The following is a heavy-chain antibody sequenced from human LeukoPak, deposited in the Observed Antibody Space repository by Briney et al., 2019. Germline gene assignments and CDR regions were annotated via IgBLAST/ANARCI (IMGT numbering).Heavy chain of an antibody. D-gene: IGHD4-17*01. J-gene: IGHJ3*02. CDR2: IYYSGST. CDR3: ARHVAWDGDYEWDAFDI. CDR1: GGSISSYY. V-gene: IGHV4-59*08. Sequence: SETLSLTCTVSGGSISSYYWSWIRQPPDKRLEWIGYIYYSGSTKYNPSLKSRVTILVDTSKNQFSLKLRSVTAADTAVYYCARHVAWDGDYEWDAFDIWGHGTMVTVSS.